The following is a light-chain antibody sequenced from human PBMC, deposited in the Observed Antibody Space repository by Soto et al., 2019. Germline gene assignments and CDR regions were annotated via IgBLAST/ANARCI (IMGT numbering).Light chain of an antibody. CDR3: SSYTSSSTYV. V-gene: IGLV2-14*01. CDR1: TSYIGSYNY. CDR2: DVS. J-gene: IGLJ1*01. Sequence: QSVLTQPASVSGSPGQSITITCTGSTSYIGSYNYVSWYLQDAGKAPKLIIYDVSYRPSGVSNRFFGSKSGNTASLTISALQAEDEADYYCSSYTSSSTYVFGTGTKVTVL.